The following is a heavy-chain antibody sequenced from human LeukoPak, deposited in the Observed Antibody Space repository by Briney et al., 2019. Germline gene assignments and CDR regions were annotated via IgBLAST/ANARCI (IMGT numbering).Heavy chain of an antibody. V-gene: IGHV1-18*01. CDR1: GYIFTIYG. Sequence: ASLTVSSTPSGYIFTIYGISWVTQAPGHGLEGMGWISAYNGYTNYAQKLQGRVTMITDTSTSTAYMELRSLRSDDTAVYYCARGRRRLQPFDIWGQGTMVTVSS. CDR3: ARGRRRLQPFDI. J-gene: IGHJ3*02. CDR2: ISAYNGYT. D-gene: IGHD5-12*01.